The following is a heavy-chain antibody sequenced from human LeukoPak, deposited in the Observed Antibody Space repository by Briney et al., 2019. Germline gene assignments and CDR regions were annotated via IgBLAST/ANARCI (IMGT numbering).Heavy chain of an antibody. V-gene: IGHV3-7*01. CDR3: ARAGTIFGIDY. CDR2: IKQDGSEK. CDR1: GFTFSSYW. J-gene: IGHJ4*02. Sequence: PGRSLRLSCAASGFTFSSYWMSWVGQAPGKGLEWVVNIKQDGSEKYYVDSVKGRFTISRDNAKNSLYLQMNSLRAEDTAVYYCARAGTIFGIDYWGQGTLVTVSS. D-gene: IGHD3-3*01.